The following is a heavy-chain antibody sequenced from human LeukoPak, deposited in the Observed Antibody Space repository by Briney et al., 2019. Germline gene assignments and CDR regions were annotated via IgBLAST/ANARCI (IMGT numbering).Heavy chain of an antibody. CDR2: IKQDGSEK. V-gene: IGHV3-7*01. Sequence: PGGPLRLPCAASGFTFSNYWLTWVRQAPGQGLEWVANIKQDGSEKHYVDSVKGRFTISRDNAKNSLYLQMNSLRAEDTAVYYCARDRQIAYWGQGTLVTVSS. CDR3: ARDRQIAY. CDR1: GFTFSNYW. J-gene: IGHJ4*02.